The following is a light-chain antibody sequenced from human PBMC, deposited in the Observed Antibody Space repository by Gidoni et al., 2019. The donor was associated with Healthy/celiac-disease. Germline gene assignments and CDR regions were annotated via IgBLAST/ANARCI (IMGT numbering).Light chain of an antibody. CDR3: QQYNSYTWT. CDR1: QSISSW. CDR2: KAS. Sequence: DIQMTQSPSTLSASVGDRVTITCRASQSISSWLAWYQQKPGKAPKLLIYKASSLESRVPSRFGGSGSGTEFTLTISSLQPYDFATYYCQQYNSYTWTFGQGTKVEIK. J-gene: IGKJ1*01. V-gene: IGKV1-5*03.